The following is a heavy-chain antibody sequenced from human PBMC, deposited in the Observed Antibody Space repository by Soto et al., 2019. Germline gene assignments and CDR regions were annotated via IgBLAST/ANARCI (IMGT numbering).Heavy chain of an antibody. CDR2: VHHSGTT. Sequence: PSETLSLTCAVYGGSFSGYYWGWIRQPPGKGLEWIGYVHHSGTTFYNASLPNRITMSVDMSNNQVSLNLRSVTAADTAVYFCAISGGNDVYYYMDGWGQGTTVTVSS. V-gene: IGHV4-34*10. CDR3: AISGGNDVYYYMDG. D-gene: IGHD1-1*01. CDR1: GGSFSGYY. J-gene: IGHJ6*02.